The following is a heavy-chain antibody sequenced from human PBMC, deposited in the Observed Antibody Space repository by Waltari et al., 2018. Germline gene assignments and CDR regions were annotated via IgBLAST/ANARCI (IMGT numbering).Heavy chain of an antibody. J-gene: IGHJ4*02. D-gene: IGHD3-22*01. CDR3: ARLPTKYYDSLGWGFFDQ. V-gene: IGHV4-59*08. CDR2: LRNSGGT. Sequence: HVQLQESGPGLVKPSETLSLTCTVSGDFLSNDPWTWIRQAPGKGLEWIAYLRNSGGTKCTPSLESRVTVSVDTSKKQFSLRLTSVTAADTAVYYCARLPTKYYDSLGWGFFDQWGQGILVTVSS. CDR1: GDFLSNDP.